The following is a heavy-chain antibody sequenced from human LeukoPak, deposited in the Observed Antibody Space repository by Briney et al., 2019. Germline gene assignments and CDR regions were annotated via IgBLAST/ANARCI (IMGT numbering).Heavy chain of an antibody. D-gene: IGHD1-26*01. Sequence: GGSLRLSCAASGFTFSTYAMNWVRQAPGKGLEWVSSISGSGGSTYYADSVKGRFTISRDNSKNTLYLQMKSLRVEDTAIYYCASRPLPWELHYDYWGQGTLVTVSS. CDR2: ISGSGGST. J-gene: IGHJ4*02. CDR3: ASRPLPWELHYDY. CDR1: GFTFSTYA. V-gene: IGHV3-23*01.